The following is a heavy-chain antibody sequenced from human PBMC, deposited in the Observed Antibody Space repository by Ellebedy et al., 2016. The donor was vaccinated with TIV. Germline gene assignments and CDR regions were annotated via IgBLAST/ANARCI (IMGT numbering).Heavy chain of an antibody. D-gene: IGHD3-16*01. CDR2: IKQDGGET. CDR1: GFAFSSYW. CDR3: ATDGSYGDNFSPTHAFEI. Sequence: GESLKISCEASGFAFSSYWMSWVRQAPGKGLEWAANIKQDGGETYYGDSVKGRFTISRGNAKRTLYLQMNSLGAEDTAIYYCATDGSYGDNFSPTHAFEIWGQGTLVTVSP. J-gene: IGHJ3*02. V-gene: IGHV3-7*01.